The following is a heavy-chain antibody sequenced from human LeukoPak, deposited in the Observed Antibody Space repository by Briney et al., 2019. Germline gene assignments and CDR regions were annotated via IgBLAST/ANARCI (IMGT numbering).Heavy chain of an antibody. CDR3: ARDQEGFDY. CDR1: GYTFTSNY. CDR2: IYPRDGST. J-gene: IGHJ4*02. Sequence: CTASGYTFTSNYIHWVRQAPGQGLGWMGMIYPRDGSTSYAQKFQGRVTVTRDTSTSTVHMELSGLRSEDTAVYYCARDQEGFDYWGQGTLVTVSS. V-gene: IGHV1-46*01.